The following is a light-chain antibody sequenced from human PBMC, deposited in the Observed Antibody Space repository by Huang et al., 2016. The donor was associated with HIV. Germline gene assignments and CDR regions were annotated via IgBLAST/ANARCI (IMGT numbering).Light chain of an antibody. J-gene: IGKJ2*01. CDR3: QQYGNSPYT. V-gene: IGKV3-20*01. CDR1: QSVSSHY. CDR2: GAS. Sequence: EIVLTQSPGTLSLSPGERSTLSCRASQSVSSHYLAWYQQKLGQAPRLRIYGASNRATGIPDRVRGSGSGTDFTLTINRREPEDLAVYYCQQYGNSPYTFGQGTKLEIK.